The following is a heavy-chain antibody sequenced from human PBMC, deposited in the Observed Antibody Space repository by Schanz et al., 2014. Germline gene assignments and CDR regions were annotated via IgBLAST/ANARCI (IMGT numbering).Heavy chain of an antibody. Sequence: EVQLVESGGGLVQPGGSLRLSCAASGFAFSSYGMNWLRQAPGKGLEWVSAINTGVNTYYADSVRGRFTMSRDNSKNLLYLQMNSLRAEDTAVYYCTRDVRLDRRGNWFDPWGQGTLVTDSS. CDR3: TRDVRLDRRGNWFDP. J-gene: IGHJ5*02. CDR2: INTGVNT. CDR1: GFAFSSYG. V-gene: IGHV3-23*04. D-gene: IGHD1-1*01.